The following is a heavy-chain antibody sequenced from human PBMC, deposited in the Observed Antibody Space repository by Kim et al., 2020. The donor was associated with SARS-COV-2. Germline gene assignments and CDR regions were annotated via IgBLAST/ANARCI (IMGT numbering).Heavy chain of an antibody. V-gene: IGHV1-69*13. D-gene: IGHD3-22*01. CDR2: IIPIFGTA. J-gene: IGHJ6*01. Sequence: SVKVSCKVSGGTFSSYAISWVRQAPGQGLEWMGGIIPIFGTANYAQKFQGRVTITAAESTSTAYMERSSLRSEDTAVYYCADSNTYYYDSSGYYYYYYG. CDR3: ADSNTYYYDSSGYYYYYYG. CDR1: GGTFSSYA.